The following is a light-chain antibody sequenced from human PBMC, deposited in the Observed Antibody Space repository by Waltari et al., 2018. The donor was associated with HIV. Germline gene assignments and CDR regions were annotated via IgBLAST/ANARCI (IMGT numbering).Light chain of an antibody. CDR2: FDS. CDR3: QVWDSNSDHYV. Sequence: SYVLTQPPSVSVAPGETARITCGGRDVGTKSVHWYQQKPGQAPMLVIFFDSDRSSGIPDRFSGSDSGNTATLTISGVEAGDEADYYCQVWDSNSDHYVFGTGTRVTVL. V-gene: IGLV3-21*04. CDR1: DVGTKS. J-gene: IGLJ1*01.